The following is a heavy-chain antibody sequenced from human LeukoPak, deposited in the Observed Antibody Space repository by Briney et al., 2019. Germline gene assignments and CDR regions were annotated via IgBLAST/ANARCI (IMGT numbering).Heavy chain of an antibody. CDR3: AKDRSCTNDICHGDFDY. Sequence: GGSLRLSCAASGFTFSSYAVSWVRQAPGRGLEWVSSISGSGGSTYSADSVKGRFTISRDNSKNTLYVQMNSLRAEDTALYYCAKDRSCTNDICHGDFDYWGQGTLVTVSS. CDR2: ISGSGGST. V-gene: IGHV3-23*01. J-gene: IGHJ4*02. D-gene: IGHD2-8*01. CDR1: GFTFSSYA.